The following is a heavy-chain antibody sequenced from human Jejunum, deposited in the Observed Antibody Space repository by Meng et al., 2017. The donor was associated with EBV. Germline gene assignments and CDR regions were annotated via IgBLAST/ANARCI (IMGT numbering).Heavy chain of an antibody. J-gene: IGHJ4*02. V-gene: IGHV3-13*01. Sequence: EVQMVESGGGVVQPGGSLRLSCAASGFTFSSYDMHWVRQATGKGLEWVSGIGTAGDTYYLGSVKGRFTISRENAKNSLYLQMNSLGVGDTAVYYCARGSGTTRHYWGQGTLVTVSS. CDR2: IGTAGDT. CDR1: GFTFSSYD. D-gene: IGHD1-1*01. CDR3: ARGSGTTRHY.